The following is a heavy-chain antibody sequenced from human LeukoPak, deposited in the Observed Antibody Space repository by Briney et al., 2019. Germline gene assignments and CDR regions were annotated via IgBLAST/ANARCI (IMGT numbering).Heavy chain of an antibody. CDR2: IYHSGST. CDR3: ARVTVMVRGVIQSHYFDY. Sequence: SETLSLTCAVSGGSISSSNWWSWVRQPPGKGLEWIGEIYHSGSTNYNPSPKSRVTISVDKSKNQFSLKLSSVTAADTAVYYCARVTVMVRGVIQSHYFDYWGQGTLVTVSS. J-gene: IGHJ4*02. V-gene: IGHV4-4*02. CDR1: GGSISSSNW. D-gene: IGHD3-10*01.